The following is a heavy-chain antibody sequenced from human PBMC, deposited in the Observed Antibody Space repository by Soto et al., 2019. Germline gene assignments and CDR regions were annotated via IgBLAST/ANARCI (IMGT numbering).Heavy chain of an antibody. CDR1: GYTFTRYG. CDR2: ISGYNGDT. V-gene: IGHV1-18*01. J-gene: IGHJ6*02. D-gene: IGHD2-8*01. Sequence: ASGKVSCKASGYTFTRYGISWVRQAPGQGLEWMGWISGYNGDTNYAQKSQGRVSMTIDTSTTTAYMELRSLTSDDTAVYYCAKNGQPPYYYYGLDVWRQGTKVTVSS. CDR3: AKNGQPPYYYYGLDV.